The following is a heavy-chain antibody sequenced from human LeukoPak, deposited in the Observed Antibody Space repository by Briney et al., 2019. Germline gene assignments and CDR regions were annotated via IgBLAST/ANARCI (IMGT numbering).Heavy chain of an antibody. CDR3: ARDVVGARSIDY. J-gene: IGHJ4*02. CDR1: GYTFTGYY. V-gene: IGHV1-2*02. D-gene: IGHD1-26*01. Sequence: ASVNVSFKASGYTFTGYYMHWVRQAPGQGLEWMGWINPNSGGTKYAQMFQGRVTMTSDTSISTAYMELSRLRSDDTAVYYCARDVVGARSIDYWGQGTLVTVSS. CDR2: INPNSGGT.